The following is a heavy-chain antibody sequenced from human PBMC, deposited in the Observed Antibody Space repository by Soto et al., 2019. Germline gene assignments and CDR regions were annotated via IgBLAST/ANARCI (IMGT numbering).Heavy chain of an antibody. CDR1: GGSFSGYY. V-gene: IGHV4-34*01. J-gene: IGHJ1*01. Sequence: SETLSLTCAVYGGSFSGYYWSWIRQPPGKGLEWIGEINHSGSTNYNPSLKSRVTISVDTSKNQFSLKLSPVTAADTAVYYCARTRRYYYDSSGSSYFQHWGQGTLVTVS. CDR2: INHSGST. CDR3: ARTRRYYYDSSGSSYFQH. D-gene: IGHD3-22*01.